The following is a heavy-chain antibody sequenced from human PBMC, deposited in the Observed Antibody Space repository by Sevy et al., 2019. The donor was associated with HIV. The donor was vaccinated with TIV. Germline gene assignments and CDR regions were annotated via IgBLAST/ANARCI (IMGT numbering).Heavy chain of an antibody. Sequence: SETLSLTCTVSGGSISSYYWSWIRQPAGKGLEWIGRIYTSGSTNYNPSLKSRVTMSVDTSKNQFSRKLSSVTAADTAVYYCAKVTRIAAAAGVGWFDPWGQGTLVTVSS. CDR1: GGSISSYY. J-gene: IGHJ5*02. CDR3: AKVTRIAAAAGVGWFDP. V-gene: IGHV4-4*07. D-gene: IGHD6-13*01. CDR2: IYTSGST.